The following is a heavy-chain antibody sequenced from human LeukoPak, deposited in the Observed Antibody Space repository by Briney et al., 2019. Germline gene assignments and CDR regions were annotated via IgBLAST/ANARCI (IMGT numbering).Heavy chain of an antibody. V-gene: IGHV4-61*01. CDR3: ARDHFGSLDS. Sequence: PSETLSLTCTVSGFSVTTDSYCWGWIRQPPGKGLEWIGHDYCGGSTNYDPSLKRRVTISVDTSKNQFSLTLTSVTAADTAVYFCARDHFGSLDSWGQGILVTVSS. CDR2: DYCGGST. D-gene: IGHD3-10*01. J-gene: IGHJ4*02. CDR1: GFSVTTDSYC.